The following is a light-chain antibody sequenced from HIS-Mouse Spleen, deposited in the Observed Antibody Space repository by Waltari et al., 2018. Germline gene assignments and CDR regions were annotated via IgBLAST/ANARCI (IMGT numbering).Light chain of an antibody. J-gene: IGLJ2*01. CDR3: CSYAGSSTFEV. Sequence: QPALTQPASWSGSPGQSTTIPGIGTTSHVGVIHLFPWYQQHPGNAPKLMLYEGSKRPSGVSNRFSGSKSGNTASLTISGLQAEDEADYYCCSYAGSSTFEVFGGGTKLTVL. CDR2: EGS. V-gene: IGLV2-23*03. CDR1: TSHVGVIHL.